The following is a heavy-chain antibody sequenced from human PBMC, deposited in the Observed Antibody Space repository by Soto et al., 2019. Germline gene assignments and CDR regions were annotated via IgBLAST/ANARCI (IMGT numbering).Heavy chain of an antibody. J-gene: IGHJ4*02. CDR3: ARDPKPYYDSSGYYYLDY. CDR1: GFSFSIHS. Sequence: GSLRLSCAASGFSFSIHSMTWVRQAPGKGLEWVSSISSSNTYIYYAESVKGRFTISRDNAKNSLYLQMNSLRAEDTAVYYCARDPKPYYDSSGYYYLDYWGQGTLVTVSS. D-gene: IGHD3-22*01. CDR2: ISSSNTYI. V-gene: IGHV3-21*01.